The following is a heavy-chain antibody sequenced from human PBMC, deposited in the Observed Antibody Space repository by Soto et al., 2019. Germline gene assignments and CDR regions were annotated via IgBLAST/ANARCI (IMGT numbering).Heavy chain of an antibody. Sequence: GGSLRLSCAALGFNLGDLYISWIRQAPGKGLEWIGYSSNSGSFTRYADSVKCRFSISRDNAKSSLYLQISSLRGDDTATYYCVKSGENYNLLDYWGQGTSVTVSS. J-gene: IGHJ4*02. D-gene: IGHD1-1*01. V-gene: IGHV3-11*06. CDR1: GFNLGDLY. CDR3: VKSGENYNLLDY. CDR2: SSNSGSFT.